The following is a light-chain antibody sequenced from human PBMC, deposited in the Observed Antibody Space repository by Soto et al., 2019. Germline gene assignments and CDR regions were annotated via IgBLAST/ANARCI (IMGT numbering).Light chain of an antibody. CDR3: QHYNSYSEA. V-gene: IGKV3-15*01. CDR1: QSVTTK. CDR2: NAS. Sequence: EIVMTQSPAILSLSPGETATLSCRASQSVTTKLAWYQQRPGQTPRLLIYNASTRATAVPARFSGSGSGTEFTLTIGSLQPDDFATYYCQHYNSYSEAFGQGTKVDIK. J-gene: IGKJ1*01.